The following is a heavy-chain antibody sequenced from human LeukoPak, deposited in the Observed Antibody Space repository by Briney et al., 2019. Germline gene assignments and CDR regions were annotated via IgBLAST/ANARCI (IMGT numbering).Heavy chain of an antibody. Sequence: GGSLRLSCAASGFTFSSYSMNWVRQAPGKGLEWVSSISSSSSYIYYADSVKGRFTISRDNAKNSLYLQMSSLRAEDTAVYYCARVFTWTDGMSSSGYYSYYYYMDVWGKGTTVTVSS. J-gene: IGHJ6*03. CDR2: ISSSSSYI. D-gene: IGHD3-22*01. CDR1: GFTFSSYS. CDR3: ARVFTWTDGMSSSGYYSYYYYMDV. V-gene: IGHV3-21*01.